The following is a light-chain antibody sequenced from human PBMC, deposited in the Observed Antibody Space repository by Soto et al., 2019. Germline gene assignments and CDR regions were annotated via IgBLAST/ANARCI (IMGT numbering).Light chain of an antibody. V-gene: IGKV3D-11*02. CDR1: QSVSSY. Sequence: EIVLTQSPATLSLSPGERATLSCRASQSVSSYLAWYQQKPGQAPRLLIYDASNRATGIPARFRGSGPGTDFTLTISSLEPEDFAVYYCQQRSNWSITFGQGTRLEIK. J-gene: IGKJ5*01. CDR3: QQRSNWSIT. CDR2: DAS.